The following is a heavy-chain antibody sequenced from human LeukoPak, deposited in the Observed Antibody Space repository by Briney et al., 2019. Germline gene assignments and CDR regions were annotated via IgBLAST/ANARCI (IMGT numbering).Heavy chain of an antibody. Sequence: SETLSLTCTVSGGSISSYYWGWIRQPPGKGLEWIGSIYYSGSTYYNPSLKSRVTISVDTSKNQFSLKLSSVTAADTAVYYCARLGYCSSTSCYGDYYYYGMDVWGQGTTVTVSS. CDR3: ARLGYCSSTSCYGDYYYYGMDV. CDR1: GGSISSYY. CDR2: IYYSGST. J-gene: IGHJ6*02. V-gene: IGHV4-39*01. D-gene: IGHD2-2*01.